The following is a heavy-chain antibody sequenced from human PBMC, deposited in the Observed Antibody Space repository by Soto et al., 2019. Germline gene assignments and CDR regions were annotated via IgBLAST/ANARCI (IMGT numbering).Heavy chain of an antibody. V-gene: IGHV4-39*01. CDR3: ASQETASGSLYLSPFDS. CDR1: GGSVSTSRYY. CDR2: IIYSGGR. J-gene: IGHJ4*02. Sequence: TSETLSLTCSVSGGSVSTSRYYWAWLRQPPGKGLEWIGSIIYSGGRDYTPSLRSRVTISVDTSRNEVALKLTSMTAADTALYFCASQETASGSLYLSPFDSWGRGIMVTVSS. D-gene: IGHD3-10*01.